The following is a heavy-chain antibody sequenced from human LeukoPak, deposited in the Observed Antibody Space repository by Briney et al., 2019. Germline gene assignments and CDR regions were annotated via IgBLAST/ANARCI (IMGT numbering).Heavy chain of an antibody. Sequence: SETLSLTCAVYGGSFSGYYWSWIRQPPGKGLDWSGEINHSGSTNYNPSLKSRVTISVDTSKNQFSLKLSSVPAADTAVYYCARDGSGNYYYYMDVWGKGTTVTVSS. J-gene: IGHJ6*03. CDR2: INHSGST. CDR3: ARDGSGNYYYYMDV. V-gene: IGHV4-34*01. CDR1: GGSFSGYY. D-gene: IGHD3-10*01.